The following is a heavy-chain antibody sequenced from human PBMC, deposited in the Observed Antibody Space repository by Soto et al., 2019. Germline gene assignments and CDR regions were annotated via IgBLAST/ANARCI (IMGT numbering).Heavy chain of an antibody. D-gene: IGHD3-3*01. CDR1: GGSFSGHF. CDR3: AGWAVGIMIFGVPKDY. CDR2: INHSGST. Sequence: PSETLSLTCVVSGGSFSGHFWSWIRQPPGKGLEWIGEINHSGSTNYNPSLKSRVTISVDTSKNQFSLRLSSVTAADTTVYYCAGWAVGIMIFGVPKDYWGQGALVTGSS. J-gene: IGHJ4*02. V-gene: IGHV4-34*01.